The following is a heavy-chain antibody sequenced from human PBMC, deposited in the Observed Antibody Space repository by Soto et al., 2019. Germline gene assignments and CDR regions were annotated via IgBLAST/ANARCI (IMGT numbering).Heavy chain of an antibody. CDR2: ISGSGGST. D-gene: IGHD3-22*01. Sequence: EVQLLVSGGGLVQPGGSLRLSCAASGFTFSSYAMSWVRQAPGKGLEWVSAISGSGGSTYYADSVKGRFTISRDNSKNTLYLQMNSLRAEDTAVYYCAKDRLGYYDSSGYYGAWGQGTLVTVSS. V-gene: IGHV3-23*01. CDR3: AKDRLGYYDSSGYYGA. J-gene: IGHJ5*02. CDR1: GFTFSSYA.